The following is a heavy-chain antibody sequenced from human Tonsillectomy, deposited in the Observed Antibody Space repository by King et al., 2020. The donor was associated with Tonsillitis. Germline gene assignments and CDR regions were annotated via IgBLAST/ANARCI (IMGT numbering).Heavy chain of an antibody. Sequence: VQLVESGGGLVQPGGSLRLSCAASGFTFSSYDIHWVRPVSGQGLEWVSTIGTAGDTDYADSVKGRFTISRENAQNSVSLQMNSLRAGDTAVYSCARGEYSSSVLGYWGQGTLVTVSS. CDR3: ARGEYSSSVLGY. CDR1: GFTFSSYD. V-gene: IGHV3-13*01. D-gene: IGHD3-22*01. J-gene: IGHJ4*02. CDR2: IGTAGDT.